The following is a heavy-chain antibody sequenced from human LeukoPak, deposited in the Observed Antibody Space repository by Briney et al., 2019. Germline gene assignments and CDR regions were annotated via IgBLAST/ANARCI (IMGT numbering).Heavy chain of an antibody. V-gene: IGHV4-59*01. D-gene: IGHD4-17*01. CDR1: GGSISGSY. CDR2: MYNSGST. CDR3: ARGIESYGDYGY. J-gene: IGHJ4*02. Sequence: SETLSLTCTVSGGSISGSYWSWIRQPPGKGLEWIAYMYNSGSTNYNPSLKSRVIISIDTSKNQFSLKLSSLTAADTAIYYCARGIESYGDYGYWGQGILVTVSS.